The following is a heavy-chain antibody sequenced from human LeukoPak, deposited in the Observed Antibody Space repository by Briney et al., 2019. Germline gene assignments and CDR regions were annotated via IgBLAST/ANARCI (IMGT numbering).Heavy chain of an antibody. D-gene: IGHD6-6*01. CDR2: IYYSGST. V-gene: IGHV4-59*01. Sequence: SETLSLTCTVSGASISSYYWSWIRQPPGKGLEWIGYIYYSGSTNYNPSLKSRVTISVDTSKNQFSLKLSSVTAADTAVYYCAREAQLGLYFDYWGQGTLVTVSS. J-gene: IGHJ4*02. CDR3: AREAQLGLYFDY. CDR1: GASISSYY.